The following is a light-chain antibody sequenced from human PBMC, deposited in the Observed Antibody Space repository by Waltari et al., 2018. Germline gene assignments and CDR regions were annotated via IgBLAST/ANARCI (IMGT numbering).Light chain of an antibody. CDR2: ANT. CDR1: PSNPGAGYD. CDR3: QSYDKILSAWV. V-gene: IGLV1-40*01. J-gene: IGLJ3*02. Sequence: QSVLTQSPSVSGAPGQRVTVSCTGSPSNPGAGYDVQWYQQFPGRAPRLVIYANTDRPSGVPDRFSATKSGSSASLAITGLQAEDEADYYCQSYDKILSAWVFGGGTKVTVL.